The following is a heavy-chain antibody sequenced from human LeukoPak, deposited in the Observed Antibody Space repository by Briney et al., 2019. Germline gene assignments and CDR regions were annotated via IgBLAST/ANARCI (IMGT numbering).Heavy chain of an antibody. CDR1: GFTFSSYD. CDR3: AKARGYNYFDC. Sequence: GGSLRLSCAASGFTFSSYDMSWVRQAPGKGLEWVSAITRGGHGTYYADSVKGRFTISRDTSKNTLYLQMNSLRAEDTALYYCAKARGYNYFDCWGQGTLVTVSS. J-gene: IGHJ4*02. CDR2: ITRGGHGT. D-gene: IGHD5-18*01. V-gene: IGHV3-23*01.